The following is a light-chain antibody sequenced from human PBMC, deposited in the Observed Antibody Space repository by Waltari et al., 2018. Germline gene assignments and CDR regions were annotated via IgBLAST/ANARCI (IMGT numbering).Light chain of an antibody. CDR1: TSDVGGHKY. V-gene: IGLV2-14*01. J-gene: IGLJ1*01. CDR2: GVS. CDR3: SSYSSAITYV. Sequence: QSALTQPASVSGSPGQSSTISCTGTTSDVGGHKYVSWYQQHPGKAPKRVIYGVSNRPQGVFNLSVGSRSPNTAALPISGLQAEEGADYSCSSYSSAITYVFGTGTKVTVL.